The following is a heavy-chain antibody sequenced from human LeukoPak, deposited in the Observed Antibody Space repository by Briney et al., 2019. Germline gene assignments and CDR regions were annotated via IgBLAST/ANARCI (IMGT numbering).Heavy chain of an antibody. CDR3: ARCRMLIRSHGAFDI. J-gene: IGHJ3*02. D-gene: IGHD3-16*01. V-gene: IGHV3-30-3*01. Sequence: PGGSLRLSCAASGFTFSSYAMHWVRQAPGKGLEWVAVISYDGSNKYYADSVKGRFTISRDNSKNTLYLQMNSLRAEDTAVYYCARCRMLIRSHGAFDIGGQGTMVT. CDR1: GFTFSSYA. CDR2: ISYDGSNK.